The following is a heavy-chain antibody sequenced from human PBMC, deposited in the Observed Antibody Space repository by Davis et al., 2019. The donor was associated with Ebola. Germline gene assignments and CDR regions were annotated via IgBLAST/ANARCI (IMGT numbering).Heavy chain of an antibody. CDR1: GGSFSGYY. V-gene: IGHV4-34*01. D-gene: IGHD4-17*01. CDR3: ARGGDYGDGG. Sequence: PGGSLRLSCAVYGGSFSGYYWSWIRQPPGKGLEWIGEINHSGSTNYNPSLKSRVTISVDTSKNQFSLKLSSVTAADTAVYYCARGGDYGDGGWGQGTLVTVSS. J-gene: IGHJ4*02. CDR2: INHSGST.